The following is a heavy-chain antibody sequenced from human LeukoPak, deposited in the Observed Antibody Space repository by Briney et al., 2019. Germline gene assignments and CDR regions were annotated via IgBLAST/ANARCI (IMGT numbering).Heavy chain of an antibody. CDR3: AKEQMTYALATRAFDI. CDR2: ISGSGGST. V-gene: IGHV3-23*01. J-gene: IGHJ3*02. Sequence: GGSLTLPCAASGFTFSSYAMSWVRQAPGKGLEWVSAISGSGGSTYFADSVKGRFTISRDNSKNTLYLQMNSLRAEHTAVYYCAKEQMTYALATRAFDIWGQGTMVTVSS. CDR1: GFTFSSYA. D-gene: IGHD1/OR15-1a*01.